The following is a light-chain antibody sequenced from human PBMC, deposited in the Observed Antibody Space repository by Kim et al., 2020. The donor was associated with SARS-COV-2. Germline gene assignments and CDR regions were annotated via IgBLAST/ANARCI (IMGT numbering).Light chain of an antibody. CDR1: SDISVGPSR. CDR2: YKSDSDK. J-gene: IGLJ3*02. Sequence: QAVLTQPSSLSASAGASASLTCTLRSDISVGPSRIYWYQQKTGSPPRYLLRYKSDSDKGEGSGVPSRFSGSKDASANAATLLISGLQSEDEADYYCSTWRSDAWVFGGGTQLTVL. V-gene: IGLV5-45*02. CDR3: STWRSDAWV.